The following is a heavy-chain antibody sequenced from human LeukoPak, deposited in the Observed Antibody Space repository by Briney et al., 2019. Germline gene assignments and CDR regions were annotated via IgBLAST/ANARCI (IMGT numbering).Heavy chain of an antibody. V-gene: IGHV3-48*01. Sequence: GGSLRLSCAASGFTFSSYSMNWVRQAPGKGLEWVSYISSSSSTIYYADSVKGRFTISRDNAKNSLYLQMNSLRAEDTAVYYCARTEPCTVPGRCYYYYYMDVWGKGTTVTVSS. CDR3: ARTEPCTVPGRCYYYYYMDV. CDR2: ISSSSSTI. J-gene: IGHJ6*03. D-gene: IGHD2-8*02. CDR1: GFTFSSYS.